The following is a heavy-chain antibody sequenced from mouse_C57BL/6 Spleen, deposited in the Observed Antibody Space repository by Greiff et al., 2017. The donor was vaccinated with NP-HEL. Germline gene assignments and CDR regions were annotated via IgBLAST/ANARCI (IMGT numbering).Heavy chain of an antibody. Sequence: EVQLQQSGAELVKPGASVKLSCTASGFNIKDYYMHWVKQRTEQGLEWIGRIDPADGETKDAPKFQGKATITADTSSNTAYLQLSSLTSEDTAVYYCAPYGNSFDVWGTGTTVTVSS. CDR2: IDPADGET. CDR3: APYGNSFDV. D-gene: IGHD2-1*01. CDR1: GFNIKDYY. V-gene: IGHV14-2*01. J-gene: IGHJ1*03.